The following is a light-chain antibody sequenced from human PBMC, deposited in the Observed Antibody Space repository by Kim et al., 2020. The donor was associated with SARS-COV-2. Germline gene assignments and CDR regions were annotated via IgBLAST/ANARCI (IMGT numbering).Light chain of an antibody. V-gene: IGKV3-11*01. CDR3: QQRTDWPIT. CDR2: GAS. Sequence: LSPGESATLSCWASQSVGRFLAWYQQTPGLPPRLLIYGASNRATGIPARFSGSGSGTDFTLTISRLEPEDSAVYYCQQRTDWPITFGQGTRLEIK. J-gene: IGKJ5*01. CDR1: QSVGRF.